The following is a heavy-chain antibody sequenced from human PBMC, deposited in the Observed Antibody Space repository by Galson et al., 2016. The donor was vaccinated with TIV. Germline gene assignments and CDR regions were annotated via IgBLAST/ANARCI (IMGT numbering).Heavy chain of an antibody. Sequence: SVKVSCKASGGTLISYAVSWVRQAPGQGLEWMGEINRIFGTVNYAQKFQGRVTITTDESTSAAYMELSSLRSEDTGVYYCARACGSYSCYLDVWGKGTTVTVSS. CDR2: INRIFGTV. J-gene: IGHJ6*03. V-gene: IGHV1-69*05. D-gene: IGHD1-26*01. CDR1: GGTLISYA. CDR3: ARACGSYSCYLDV.